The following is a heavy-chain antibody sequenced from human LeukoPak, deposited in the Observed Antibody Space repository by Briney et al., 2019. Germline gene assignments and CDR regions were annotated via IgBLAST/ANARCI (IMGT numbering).Heavy chain of an antibody. V-gene: IGHV3-7*03. Sequence: PGGSLRLSCAASGFTFSSYWMSWVRQAPGKGLEWVANIKQDGSEQYYVDSVKGRFTISRDNAKNSLFMQMNSLRDGDTAVYCCAEVLVVATGWHPDLWGRGTLVTVSS. J-gene: IGHJ2*01. CDR2: IKQDGSEQ. D-gene: IGHD1-26*01. CDR3: AEVLVVATGWHPDL. CDR1: GFTFSSYW.